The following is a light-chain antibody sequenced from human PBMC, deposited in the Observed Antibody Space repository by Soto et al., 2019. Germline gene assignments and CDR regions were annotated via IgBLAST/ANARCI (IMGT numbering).Light chain of an antibody. J-gene: IGKJ5*01. CDR3: QQSYITPIT. V-gene: IGKV1-12*01. CDR2: AAS. Sequence: DIQMTQSPSSVSASVGDRVIITCRASQGVSTWLAWYRQKPGAAPRLLIRAASGLHSGVPSRFSGSGSGTDFTLTISSLEPDDLATYYCQQSYITPITFGQGTRLEI. CDR1: QGVSTW.